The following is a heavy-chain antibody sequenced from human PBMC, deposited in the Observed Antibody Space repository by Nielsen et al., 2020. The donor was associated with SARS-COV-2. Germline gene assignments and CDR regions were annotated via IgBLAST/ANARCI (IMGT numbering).Heavy chain of an antibody. V-gene: IGHV4-34*01. Sequence: SETLSLTCAVYGGSFSGYYWSWIRQPPGKGLEWIGEINHSGSTNYNPSLKSRVTISVDTSKNQFSLKLSSVTAADMAVYYCARGRKCGSSYSRYFDYWGQGTLVTVSS. CDR2: INHSGST. CDR3: ARGRKCGSSYSRYFDY. J-gene: IGHJ4*02. CDR1: GGSFSGYY. D-gene: IGHD1-26*01.